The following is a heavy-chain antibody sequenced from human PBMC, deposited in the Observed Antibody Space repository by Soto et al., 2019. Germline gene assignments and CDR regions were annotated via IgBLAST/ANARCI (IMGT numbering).Heavy chain of an antibody. CDR2: IKQDGSEK. Sequence: GGSLRLSCAASGFTFISYWMSWVLQAPGKGLEWVANIKQDGSEKYYVDSVKGRFTISRDNAKNSLYLQMSSLRAEDTAVYYCARGRRYGDYYYYYLAGPGKGTTVPVAS. J-gene: IGHJ6*03. V-gene: IGHV3-7*01. CDR3: ARGRRYGDYYYYYLAG. D-gene: IGHD4-17*01. CDR1: GFTFISYW.